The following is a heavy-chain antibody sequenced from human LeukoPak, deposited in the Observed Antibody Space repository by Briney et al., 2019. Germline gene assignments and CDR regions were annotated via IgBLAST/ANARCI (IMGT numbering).Heavy chain of an antibody. CDR2: VDHSGRN. V-gene: IGHV4-34*01. D-gene: IGHD4-17*01. CDR3: ARGYGDYRYYYYYMDV. CDR1: GRSFSVYY. J-gene: IGHJ6*03. Sequence: PWETLSLTCAVYGRSFSVYYWRWIRQPPGRGLGWIGEVDHSGRNNYNTSRKSRVTISEDTSKNQCSLKQRSVSARDTAVYYCARGYGDYRYYYYYMDVWGKGTTVTVSS.